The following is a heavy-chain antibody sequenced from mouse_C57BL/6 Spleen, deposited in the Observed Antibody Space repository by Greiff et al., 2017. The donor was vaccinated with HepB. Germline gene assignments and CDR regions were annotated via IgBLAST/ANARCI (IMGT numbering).Heavy chain of an antibody. Sequence: EVQLQQSGPELVKPGASVKIPCKASGYTFTDYNMDWVKQSHGKSLEWIGDINPNNGGTIYNQKFKGKATLTVDKSSSTAYMELRSLTSEDTAVYYCARKAQSRPYYFDYWGQGTTLTVSS. J-gene: IGHJ2*01. V-gene: IGHV1-18*01. CDR2: INPNNGGT. CDR3: ARKAQSRPYYFDY. CDR1: GYTFTDYN.